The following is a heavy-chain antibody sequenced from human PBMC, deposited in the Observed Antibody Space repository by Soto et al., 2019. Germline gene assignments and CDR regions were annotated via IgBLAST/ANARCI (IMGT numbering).Heavy chain of an antibody. V-gene: IGHV3-33*01. CDR2: IWYDGSNK. D-gene: IGHD4-17*01. CDR3: ARGGSHDYGDYVSGYCQH. Sequence: QVQLVESGGGVVQPGRSLRLSCAASGFTFSSYGMHWVRQAPGKGLEWVAVIWYDGSNKYYADSVKGRFTISRDNSKNTLYLQMNSLRAEDTAVYYCARGGSHDYGDYVSGYCQHWGQGTLVTVSS. CDR1: GFTFSSYG. J-gene: IGHJ1*01.